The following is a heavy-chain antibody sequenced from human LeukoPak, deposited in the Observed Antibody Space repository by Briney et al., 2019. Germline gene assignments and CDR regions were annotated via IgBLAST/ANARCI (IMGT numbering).Heavy chain of an antibody. CDR2: ISYDGSNK. CDR3: AKDHHGLTH. Sequence: GTSLRLSCAASGFTFSSYGMHLVGQAPGKVLEWVAVISYDGSNKYYADSVKGRFTISRDNSKNTLYLQMNSLRAEDTAVYYCAKDHHGLTHWGQGTLVTVSS. CDR1: GFTFSSYG. V-gene: IGHV3-30*18. J-gene: IGHJ4*02. D-gene: IGHD2-2*03.